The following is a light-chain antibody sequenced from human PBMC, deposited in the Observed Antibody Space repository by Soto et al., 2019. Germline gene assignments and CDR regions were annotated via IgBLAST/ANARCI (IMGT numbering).Light chain of an antibody. CDR1: QGSSNC. Sequence: IDMTPSPYSRAPSVGDRVTITCRASQGSSNCLAWYQEKPGKVPKLLIYAASTLQSGVPSRFSGSGSGTDFTLNISSLQPQDVATYDCQKYNSAPFGGGSKADIK. V-gene: IGKV1-27*01. J-gene: IGKJ4*01. CDR3: QKYNSAP. CDR2: AAS.